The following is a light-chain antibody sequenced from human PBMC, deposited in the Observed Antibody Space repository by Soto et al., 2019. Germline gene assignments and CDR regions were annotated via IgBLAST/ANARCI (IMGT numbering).Light chain of an antibody. CDR1: SSDVGGYNY. V-gene: IGLV2-14*01. CDR3: SSYTSSSTVV. Sequence: QSALTQPVSVSGSPGQSITISCTGTSSDVGGYNYVSWYQQHPGKAPKLMIYDVSNRPSGVSNRFSGSKSGNTASLTISGLQAEDEGDYYCSSYTSSSTVVFGGGTKLTVL. CDR2: DVS. J-gene: IGLJ2*01.